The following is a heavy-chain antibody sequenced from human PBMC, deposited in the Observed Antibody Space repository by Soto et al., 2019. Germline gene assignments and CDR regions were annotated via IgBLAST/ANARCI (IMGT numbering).Heavy chain of an antibody. V-gene: IGHV4-39*01. Sequence: QLQLQESGPGLVKPSETLSLTCTVSGGSISSSSYYWGWIRQPPGKGLEWIGSIYHSGSTYYNPYLKSRVTISVDTSKNQFSLKLSSVTAADTAVYYCARHTPAISISDHWGQGTLVTVSS. J-gene: IGHJ4*02. CDR3: ARHTPAISISDH. CDR2: IYHSGST. D-gene: IGHD2-15*01. CDR1: GGSISSSSYY.